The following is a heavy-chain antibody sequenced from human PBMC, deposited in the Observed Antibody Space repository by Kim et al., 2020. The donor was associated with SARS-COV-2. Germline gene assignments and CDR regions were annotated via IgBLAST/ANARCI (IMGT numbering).Heavy chain of an antibody. D-gene: IGHD6-19*01. CDR1: GYTFTSYA. CDR3: ARQLSSGWYEGSFDY. V-gene: IGHV1-3*01. CDR2: INAGNGNT. Sequence: ASVKVSCKASGYTFTSYAMHWVRQAPGQRLEWMGWINAGNGNTKYSQKFQGRVTITRDTSASTAYMELRSLRSEDTAVYYCARQLSSGWYEGSFDYWGQGTLVTVSS. J-gene: IGHJ4*02.